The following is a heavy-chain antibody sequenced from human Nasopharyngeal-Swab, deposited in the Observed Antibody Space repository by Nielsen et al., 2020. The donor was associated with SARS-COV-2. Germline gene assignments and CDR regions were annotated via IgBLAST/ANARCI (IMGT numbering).Heavy chain of an antibody. CDR1: GFTFSSYA. CDR3: AKVPEKYYYGSGRGYFDY. CDR2: VSGSGGST. D-gene: IGHD3-10*01. V-gene: IGHV3-23*01. J-gene: IGHJ4*02. Sequence: GEALKISCAVSGFTFSSYAMSWVRQAPGKGLEWVSVVSGSGGSTYYADSVKGRFTISRDNSKNTLYLQMNSLRVEDMAVYYCAKVPEKYYYGSGRGYFDYWGQGTLVTVSS.